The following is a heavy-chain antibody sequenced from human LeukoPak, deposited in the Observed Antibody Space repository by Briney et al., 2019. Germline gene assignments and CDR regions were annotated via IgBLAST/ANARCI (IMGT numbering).Heavy chain of an antibody. J-gene: IGHJ4*02. D-gene: IGHD2-2*01. CDR2: ISYDGSNK. CDR1: GFTFNNYA. CDR3: ARGFGYCSSTSCLHLDY. Sequence: GGSLRLSCAASGFTFNNYAMHWVRQAPGKGLEWVAVISYDGSNKYYADSVKGRFTISRDNSKNTLYLQMNSLRAEDTAVYYCARGFGYCSSTSCLHLDYWGQGTLVTVSS. V-gene: IGHV3-30-3*01.